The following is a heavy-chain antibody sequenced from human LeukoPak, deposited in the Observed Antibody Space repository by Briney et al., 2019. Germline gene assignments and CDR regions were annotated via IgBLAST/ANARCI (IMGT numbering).Heavy chain of an antibody. Sequence: ASVKVSCKASGCTFTGYYMHWVRQAPGQGLEWMGWINPNSGGTNYAQKFQGRVTMTRDTSISTAYMELSRLRSDDTAVYYCARELRFVNWFDPWGQGTLVTVSS. CDR2: INPNSGGT. CDR1: GCTFTGYY. V-gene: IGHV1-2*02. D-gene: IGHD3-10*01. J-gene: IGHJ5*02. CDR3: ARELRFVNWFDP.